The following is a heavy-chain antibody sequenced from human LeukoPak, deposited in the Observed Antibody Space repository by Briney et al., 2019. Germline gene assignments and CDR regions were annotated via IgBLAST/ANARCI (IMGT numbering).Heavy chain of an antibody. CDR2: IYYSGST. J-gene: IGHJ4*02. D-gene: IGHD4-17*01. CDR1: GGSISSYY. Sequence: SETLSLTCTVSGGSISSYYWSWIRQPPGKGLEWIGYIYYSGSTYYNPSLKSRVTISVDTSKNQFSLKLSSVTAADTAVYYCARETVTTGAQDYWGQGTLVTVSS. CDR3: ARETVTTGAQDY. V-gene: IGHV4-59*06.